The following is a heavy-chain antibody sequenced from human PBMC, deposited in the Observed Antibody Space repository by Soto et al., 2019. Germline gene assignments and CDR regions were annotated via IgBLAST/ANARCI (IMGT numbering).Heavy chain of an antibody. CDR3: ARCRSGKYQLRTNWFDP. CDR2: ISYDGSNK. V-gene: IGHV3-30-3*01. CDR1: GFTFSSYA. D-gene: IGHD2-2*01. J-gene: IGHJ5*02. Sequence: GGSRRLSWAASGFTFSSYAMHWVGQAPGKGLGWVAVISYDGSNKYYADSVKGRFTISRDNSKNTLYLQMNSLRAEDTAVYYCARCRSGKYQLRTNWFDPWGQGTLVTVSS.